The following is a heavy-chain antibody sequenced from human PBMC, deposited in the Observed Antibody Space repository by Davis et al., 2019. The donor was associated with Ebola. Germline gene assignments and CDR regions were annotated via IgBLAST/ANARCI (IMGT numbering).Heavy chain of an antibody. CDR1: GFTFSSYA. CDR2: ISGSGGST. Sequence: GESLKISYAASGFTFSSYAMSWVRQAPGKGLEWVSAISGSGGSTYYADSVKGRFTISRDNSKNTLYLQMNSLSAEDTAVYYCARGYCSGGSCYSPDYWGQGTLVTVSS. V-gene: IGHV3-23*01. D-gene: IGHD2-15*01. CDR3: ARGYCSGGSCYSPDY. J-gene: IGHJ4*02.